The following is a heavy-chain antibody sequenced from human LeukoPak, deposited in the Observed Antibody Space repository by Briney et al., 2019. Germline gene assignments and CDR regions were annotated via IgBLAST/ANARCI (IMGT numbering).Heavy chain of an antibody. CDR1: GFTFNNYA. CDR2: ISGSGDRT. J-gene: IGHJ6*02. CDR3: GKRELWHGSGEDA. D-gene: IGHD3-10*01. V-gene: IGHV3-23*01. Sequence: GGSLRLSCAASGFTFNNYAMSWFRQTPGKGLEWVSAISGSGDRTYYAESVKGRFSISRDNSKNTLYLQMHSLRAEDTAVYYCGKRELWHGSGEDAWGQGTTVTVSS.